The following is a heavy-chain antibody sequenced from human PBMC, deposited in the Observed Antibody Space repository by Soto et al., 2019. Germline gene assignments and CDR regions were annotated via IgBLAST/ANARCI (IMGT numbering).Heavy chain of an antibody. J-gene: IGHJ6*02. CDR1: GYTFTSYG. CDR3: ARDRSQAWYYDFWSGYYGYYGMDV. Sequence: ASVKVSCKASGYTFTSYGISWVRQAPGQGLEWMGWISAYNGNTNYAQKLQGRVTMTTDTSTSTAYMELRSLRSDDTAVYYCARDRSQAWYYDFWSGYYGYYGMDVWGQGTTVTVS. V-gene: IGHV1-18*01. CDR2: ISAYNGNT. D-gene: IGHD3-3*01.